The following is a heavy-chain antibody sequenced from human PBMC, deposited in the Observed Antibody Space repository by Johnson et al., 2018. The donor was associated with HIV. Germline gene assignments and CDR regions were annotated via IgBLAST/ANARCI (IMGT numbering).Heavy chain of an antibody. CDR3: ARYQQLVRDGAFDI. CDR2: ISSSGSTR. Sequence: QVQLLESGGGLVQPGGSLRLSCAASGFTFSSYWMSWIRQAPGQGLEWISYISSSGSTRYYAASVQGRFTISRDNAKNSLYLQMNSLRAEDTAVYYCARYQQLVRDGAFDIWGQGTMVTVSS. V-gene: IGHV3-11*04. D-gene: IGHD6-13*01. J-gene: IGHJ3*02. CDR1: GFTFSSYW.